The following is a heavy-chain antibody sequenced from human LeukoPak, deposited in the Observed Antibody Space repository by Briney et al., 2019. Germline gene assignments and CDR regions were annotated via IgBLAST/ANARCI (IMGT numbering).Heavy chain of an antibody. J-gene: IGHJ6*02. CDR3: ARYPGYPGYYYYGMDV. V-gene: IGHV3-7*01. CDR2: IKQDGSEK. Sequence: GGSLRLSCAASGFTFSSYWMSWVRQAPGKGLEWVANIKQDGSEKYYVDSVKGRFTISRDNAKNSLYLQMNSLRAEDTAVYYCARYPGYPGYYYYGMDVWGQGTTVTVSS. CDR1: GFTFSSYW. D-gene: IGHD3-9*01.